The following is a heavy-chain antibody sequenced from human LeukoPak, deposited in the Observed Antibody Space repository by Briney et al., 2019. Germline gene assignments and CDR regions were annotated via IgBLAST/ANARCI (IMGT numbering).Heavy chain of an antibody. Sequence: GASVKVSCKASGGTFISYAISWVRQAPGQGLEWMGGIIPIFGTANYAQKFQGRVTITADESTSTAYMELSSLRSEDTAVYYCARVTLFGVVTTYWYFDLWGRGTLVTVSS. CDR3: ARVTLFGVVTTYWYFDL. J-gene: IGHJ2*01. CDR1: GGTFISYA. V-gene: IGHV1-69*13. CDR2: IIPIFGTA. D-gene: IGHD3-3*01.